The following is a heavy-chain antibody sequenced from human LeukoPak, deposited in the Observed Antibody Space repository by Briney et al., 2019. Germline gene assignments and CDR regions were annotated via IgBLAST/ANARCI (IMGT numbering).Heavy chain of an antibody. V-gene: IGHV5-51*01. CDR3: ARHRPELPAFGERHYYYYMDV. J-gene: IGHJ6*03. Sequence: GESLKISCKGSGYSFTSYWIGWVGQMPGKGLEWMGIIYPGDSDTRYSPSFQGQVTISADKSISTAYLQWSSLKASDTATYYCARHRPELPAFGERHYYYYMDVWGEGTTVTVSS. CDR1: GYSFTSYW. CDR2: IYPGDSDT. D-gene: IGHD3-10*01.